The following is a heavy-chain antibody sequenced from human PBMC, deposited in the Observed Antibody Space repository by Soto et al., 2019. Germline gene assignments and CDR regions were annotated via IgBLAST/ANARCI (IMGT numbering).Heavy chain of an antibody. CDR2: ISAYNGNT. Sequence: ASVKVSCKASGYTFTSYGISWVRQAPGQGLEWMGWISAYNGNTNYAQKLQGRVTMTTDTSTSTAYMELRSLRSDDTAVYYCAILDYSRSSAHAFDIWGQGXMVTV. CDR3: AILDYSRSSAHAFDI. D-gene: IGHD6-13*01. J-gene: IGHJ3*02. V-gene: IGHV1-18*04. CDR1: GYTFTSYG.